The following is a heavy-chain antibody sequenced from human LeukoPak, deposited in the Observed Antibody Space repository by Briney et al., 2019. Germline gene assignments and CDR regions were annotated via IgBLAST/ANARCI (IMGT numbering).Heavy chain of an antibody. J-gene: IGHJ4*02. V-gene: IGHV3-53*01. Sequence: GGSLRLSCAASGLTVSSNYMSWVRQAAGKGLEWVSVIYSGGSTYYADSVKGRFSISRDNSKNTLYLQMNSLRAEDTAVYYCARLGYGYHFDFWGQGTLVSVSS. CDR2: IYSGGST. CDR3: ARLGYGYHFDF. D-gene: IGHD5-18*01. CDR1: GLTVSSNY.